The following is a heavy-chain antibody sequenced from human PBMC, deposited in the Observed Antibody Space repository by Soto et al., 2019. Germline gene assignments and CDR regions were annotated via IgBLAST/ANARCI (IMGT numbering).Heavy chain of an antibody. V-gene: IGHV4-59*08. CDR2: IYYSGST. D-gene: IGHD1-1*01. CDR1: GGSISSYY. J-gene: IGHJ4*02. Sequence: QVQLQESGPGLVKPSETLSLTCTVSGGSISSYYWSWIRQPPGKGLEWIGYIYYSGSTNYNPSLKMGATPAVDTAKIQFSLQLSSVTAADTAVYYCASRYGYSFDYWGQGTLVTVSS. CDR3: ASRYGYSFDY.